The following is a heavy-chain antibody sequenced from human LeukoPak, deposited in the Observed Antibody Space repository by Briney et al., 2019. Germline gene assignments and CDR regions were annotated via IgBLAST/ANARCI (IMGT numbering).Heavy chain of an antibody. D-gene: IGHD3-10*01. V-gene: IGHV3-21*01. J-gene: IGHJ3*02. CDR3: ARGGKNAFDS. Sequence: PGGSLRLSCAVSGFTFSSYSMNWVRQAPGKGLEWVSSISSTSTYIYYADSVKGRFTISRDNAETSLYLQMNSLRGEDAAVYYCARGGKNAFDSWGQGTMDTVSS. CDR1: GFTFSSYS. CDR2: ISSTSTYI.